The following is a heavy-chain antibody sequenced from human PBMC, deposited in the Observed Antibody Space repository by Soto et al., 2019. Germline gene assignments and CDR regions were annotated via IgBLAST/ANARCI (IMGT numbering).Heavy chain of an antibody. V-gene: IGHV3-15*07. CDR1: GFTFSNAW. CDR2: IKSKTDGGTT. Sequence: EVQLVESGGGLVKPGGSLRLSCAASGFTFSNAWMNWVRQAPGKGLEWVGRIKSKTDGGTTDNAAPVQGRFTISRDDSKNTLYLQMNSLKTEDTDVYYCTIQNARGVPDYWGQGTLVTVSS. D-gene: IGHD3-10*01. J-gene: IGHJ4*02. CDR3: TIQNARGVPDY.